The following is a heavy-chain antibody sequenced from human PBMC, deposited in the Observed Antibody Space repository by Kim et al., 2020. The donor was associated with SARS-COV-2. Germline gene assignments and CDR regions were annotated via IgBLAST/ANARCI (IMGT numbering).Heavy chain of an antibody. V-gene: IGHV3-30*04. D-gene: IGHD3-3*01. CDR1: RFTFSSFG. CDR2: ISYDGSDK. J-gene: IGHJ4*02. Sequence: SLRLSCAAFRFTFSSFGMHWVRQAPGKGLEWVSFISYDGSDKYYVDSVKGRFTISRDNSKNTLYLQMNSLRAEDTAMYYCASGRNPYTIFGVADYWGQGTLVTVSS. CDR3: ASGRNPYTIFGVADY.